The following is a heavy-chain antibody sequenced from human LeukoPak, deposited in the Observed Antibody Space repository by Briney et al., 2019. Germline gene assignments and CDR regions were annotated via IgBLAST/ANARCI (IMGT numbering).Heavy chain of an antibody. CDR1: GFTFSSYA. J-gene: IGHJ4*02. V-gene: IGHV3-23*01. Sequence: GGSLRLSCAASGFTFSSYAMSWVRQAPGKGLEWVSAISGSAGSTNYADSVKGRFTISRDNSKNTLYLQMNSLRAEDTAVYYCAKDRGSGWCPDYFDCWGQGTLVTVSS. CDR3: AKDRGSGWCPDYFDC. D-gene: IGHD6-19*01. CDR2: ISGSAGST.